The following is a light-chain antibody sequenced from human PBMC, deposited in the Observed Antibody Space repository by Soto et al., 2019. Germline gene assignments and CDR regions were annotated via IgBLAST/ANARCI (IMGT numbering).Light chain of an antibody. V-gene: IGKV3-20*01. CDR1: QSVTKNY. J-gene: IGKJ2*01. CDR2: SAS. Sequence: EIVLTQSPGTLSLSPGERATLSCGASQSVTKNYLAWYQHKPGQAPRLLIYSASSRATGIPDRFSGSGSGTDFALTISRLEPEDFAVYYCQQYGNTPRTFGQATKLEIK. CDR3: QQYGNTPRT.